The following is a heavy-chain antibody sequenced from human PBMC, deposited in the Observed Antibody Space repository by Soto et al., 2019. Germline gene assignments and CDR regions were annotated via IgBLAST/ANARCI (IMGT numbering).Heavy chain of an antibody. Sequence: SVKGSCKASGGTFSSYAISWVRQAPGQGLEWMGGIIPIFGTANYARKFQGRVTMTTDTSTSTAYMELSSLRSEDTAVYYCARDLVVPSYYYDSSGSWIFDYWGQGTLVTVSS. V-gene: IGHV1-69*05. CDR3: ARDLVVPSYYYDSSGSWIFDY. CDR1: GGTFSSYA. D-gene: IGHD3-22*01. CDR2: IIPIFGTA. J-gene: IGHJ4*02.